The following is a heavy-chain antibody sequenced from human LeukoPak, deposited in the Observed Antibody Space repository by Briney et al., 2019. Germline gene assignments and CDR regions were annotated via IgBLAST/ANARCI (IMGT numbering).Heavy chain of an antibody. J-gene: IGHJ4*02. CDR3: ARGEIHDYRGFDY. D-gene: IGHD4-11*01. Sequence: SVKVSCKASGGTFSSYAISWVRQAPGQGLEWMGRIIPIFGTANYAQKFQGRVTITTDESTSTAYMELSGLRSEDTAVYYCARGEIHDYRGFDYWGQGTLVTVSS. V-gene: IGHV1-69*05. CDR2: IIPIFGTA. CDR1: GGTFSSYA.